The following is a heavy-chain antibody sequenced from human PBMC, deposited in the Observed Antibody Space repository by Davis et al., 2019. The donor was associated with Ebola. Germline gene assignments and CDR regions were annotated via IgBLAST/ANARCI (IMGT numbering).Heavy chain of an antibody. CDR2: IYSGGNT. D-gene: IGHD1-14*01. V-gene: IGHV3-53*01. Sequence: GESLKISCAASGFTVSSNYMSWVRQAPGKGLEWVSVIYSGGNTYYADSVKGRFTISRDNSKNTLYLQMNSLRAEDTAVYYCARNGIPSSPNSFDYWGQGTLVTVSS. CDR3: ARNGIPSSPNSFDY. J-gene: IGHJ4*02. CDR1: GFTVSSNY.